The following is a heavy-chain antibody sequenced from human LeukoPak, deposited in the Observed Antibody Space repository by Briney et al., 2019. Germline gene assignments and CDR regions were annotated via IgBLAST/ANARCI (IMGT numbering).Heavy chain of an antibody. V-gene: IGHV3-30-3*01. D-gene: IGHD6-6*01. CDR3: ARVGGIAARGYYYGMDV. Sequence: PGGSLRLSCAASGFTFSSYAMHWVRQAPGKGLEWVAVISYDGSNKYYADSVKGRFTISRDNSKNTLYLQMNSLRAEDTAVYYCARVGGIAARGYYYGMDVWGQGTTVTVSS. CDR1: GFTFSSYA. CDR2: ISYDGSNK. J-gene: IGHJ6*02.